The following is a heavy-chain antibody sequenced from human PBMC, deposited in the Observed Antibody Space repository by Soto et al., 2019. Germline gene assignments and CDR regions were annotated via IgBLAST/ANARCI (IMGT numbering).Heavy chain of an antibody. Sequence: PSETLSLTCTVSGGSISSYYWSWIRQPPGKGLEWIGYIYYSGSTNYNPSLKSRVNISIDSSKNQFSLKLSSVTAADTAVYYCARGVGVNSMVAHSQYYGMDVWGRGNTVTVS. CDR1: GGSISSYY. V-gene: IGHV4-59*01. D-gene: IGHD3-10*01. CDR2: IYYSGST. J-gene: IGHJ6*02. CDR3: ARGVGVNSMVAHSQYYGMDV.